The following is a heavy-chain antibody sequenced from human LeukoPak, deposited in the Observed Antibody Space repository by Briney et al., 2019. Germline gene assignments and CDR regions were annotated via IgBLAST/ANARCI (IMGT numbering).Heavy chain of an antibody. D-gene: IGHD4-17*01. CDR3: ARGPTVTDEGNFDH. J-gene: IGHJ4*02. CDR2: IHYSGST. V-gene: IGHV4-30-4*01. Sequence: SETLSLTCTVSGGSVSSGNYYWSWTRQPPGKGLEWIAFIHYSGSTYHNPSLKSRVTVSVDTSKNQFPLKLSSVTAADTAVYYCARGPTVTDEGNFDHWGQGALVTVSS. CDR1: GGSVSSGNYY.